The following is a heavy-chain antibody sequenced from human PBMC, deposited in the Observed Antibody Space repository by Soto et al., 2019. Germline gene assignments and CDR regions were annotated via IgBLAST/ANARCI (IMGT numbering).Heavy chain of an antibody. CDR2: NNPNSGDT. CDR3: ARLPSGSSYYFDY. Sequence: QVQLVQSGAEVKEPGASVKVSCKASGYTFTGHYMHWVRQAPGQGLEWMGWNNPNSGDTNSAQKFHAWATMTRNTSIRTVYMELNRLGSDDTAVYYCARLPSGSSYYFDYWGQGTLVTVSS. CDR1: GYTFTGHY. J-gene: IGHJ4*02. V-gene: IGHV1-2*04. D-gene: IGHD6-6*01.